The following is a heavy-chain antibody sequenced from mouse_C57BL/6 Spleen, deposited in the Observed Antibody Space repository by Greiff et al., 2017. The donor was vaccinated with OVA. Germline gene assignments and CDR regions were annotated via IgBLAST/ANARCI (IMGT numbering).Heavy chain of an antibody. J-gene: IGHJ3*01. CDR2: IDPETGGT. CDR1: GYTFTDYE. D-gene: IGHD1-1*01. Sequence: QVQLKQSGAELVRPGASVTLSCKASGYTFTDYEMHWVKQTPVHGLEWIGAIDPETGGTAYNQKFKGKAILTADKSSSTAYMELRSLTSEDSAVYYCTRWNYYGSGAYWGQGTLVTVSA. CDR3: TRWNYYGSGAY. V-gene: IGHV1-15*01.